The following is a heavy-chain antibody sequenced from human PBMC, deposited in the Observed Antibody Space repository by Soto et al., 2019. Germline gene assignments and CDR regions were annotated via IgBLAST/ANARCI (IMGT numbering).Heavy chain of an antibody. J-gene: IGHJ4*02. D-gene: IGHD2-8*01. V-gene: IGHV3-15*07. CDR2: IKSKTDGGTT. CDR1: GFTFSNTW. Sequence: GGSLRLSCAASGFTFSNTWMNWVRQAPGKGLEWVGRIKSKTDGGTTDYAAPVKGRFTISRDDSKNILYLQVNSLRSEDSAVYYCTTDPISSDNVNDVWGQGTLVTVSS. CDR3: TTDPISSDNVNDV.